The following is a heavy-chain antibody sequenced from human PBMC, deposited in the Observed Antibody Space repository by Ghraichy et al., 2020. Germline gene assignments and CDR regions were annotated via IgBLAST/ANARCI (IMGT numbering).Heavy chain of an antibody. CDR2: IKSKTDGGTT. D-gene: IGHD4-11*01. CDR1: GFTFSNAW. J-gene: IGHJ6*02. Sequence: LSLTCAASGFTFSNAWMSWVRQAPGKGLEWVGRIKSKTDGGTTDYAAPVKGRFTISRDDSKNTLYLQMNSLKTEDTAVYYCTTAWTTRYYYYGMDVWGQGTTVTVSS. V-gene: IGHV3-15*01. CDR3: TTAWTTRYYYYGMDV.